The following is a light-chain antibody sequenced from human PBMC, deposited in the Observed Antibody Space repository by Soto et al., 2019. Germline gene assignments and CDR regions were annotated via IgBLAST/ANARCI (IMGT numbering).Light chain of an antibody. CDR2: GAS. CDR1: QSVSSSY. Sequence: EIVLTQSPGTLSLSPGERATLSCRASQSVSSSYFAWYQQKPGQAPRLFIYGASSRATGIPDRFSGSGSGTDFTLTISRLEPEDFAVYYCPQYGSSPLTFGGGTKVEIK. CDR3: PQYGSSPLT. J-gene: IGKJ4*01. V-gene: IGKV3-20*01.